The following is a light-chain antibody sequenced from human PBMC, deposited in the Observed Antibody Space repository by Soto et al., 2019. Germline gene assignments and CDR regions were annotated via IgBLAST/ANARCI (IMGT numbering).Light chain of an antibody. CDR1: QSVSSSY. J-gene: IGKJ4*01. Sequence: EIVLTQSPGTLSLSPGERATLSCRASQSVSSSYLAWYQQKPGQAPRLLIYGASSRATGIPDRFSGSGSGTDFTLTISTLEPEDCAVYYCQQYGSSPLLTFGGGTKVEIK. V-gene: IGKV3-20*01. CDR2: GAS. CDR3: QQYGSSPLLT.